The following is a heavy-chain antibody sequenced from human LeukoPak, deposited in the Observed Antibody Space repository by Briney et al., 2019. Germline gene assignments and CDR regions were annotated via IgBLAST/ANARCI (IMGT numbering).Heavy chain of an antibody. CDR1: GFTFNTYA. J-gene: IGHJ4*02. Sequence: PGGSLRLSCAASGFTFNTYAMHWVRQAPGKGLEWVAAISFHGTETYYADSVNGRFTISRDNSKNTLYLQMNSLRGGDTAVFYCTRGRLGGQPLATPEYDFWGQGTLVTVPS. CDR2: ISFHGTET. CDR3: TRGRLGGQPLATPEYDF. V-gene: IGHV3-30*03. D-gene: IGHD6-13*01.